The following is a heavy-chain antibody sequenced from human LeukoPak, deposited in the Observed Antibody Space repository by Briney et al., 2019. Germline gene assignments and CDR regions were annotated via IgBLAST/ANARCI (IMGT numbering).Heavy chain of an antibody. J-gene: IGHJ4*02. D-gene: IGHD6-13*01. Sequence: ESGGSLRLSCAASGINVSSNYMTWIRQAPGKGLEWVSLIYSGDAAYYAESVRGRFMISRDNLKNTLFLQMNSLRVEDTAVYYCVTSTGQQFIPYDYWGQGTHVTVSS. CDR1: GINVSSNY. V-gene: IGHV3-66*02. CDR2: IYSGDAA. CDR3: VTSTGQQFIPYDY.